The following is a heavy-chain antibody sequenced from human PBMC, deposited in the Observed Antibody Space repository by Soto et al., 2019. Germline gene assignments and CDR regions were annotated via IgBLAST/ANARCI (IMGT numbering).Heavy chain of an antibody. V-gene: IGHV4-30-2*01. CDR3: VRRKLGDVFDI. CDR1: GESITSPSSS. CDR2: IYQNGNT. J-gene: IGHJ3*02. Sequence: SETLSVTCIVSGESITSPSSSWTWFRQPPRKSLEWIGYIYQNGNTYYNPSVKGRVTISVDRSKNQFSLSLQSVTAADTAVYLCVRRKLGDVFDIWGPGTPVT. D-gene: IGHD3-16*01.